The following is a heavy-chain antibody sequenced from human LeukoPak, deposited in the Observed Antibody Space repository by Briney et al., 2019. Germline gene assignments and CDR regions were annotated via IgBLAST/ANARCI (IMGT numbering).Heavy chain of an antibody. CDR2: ISSSSSYI. CDR3: ARDGGATFDY. V-gene: IGHV3-21*01. Sequence: GGSLRLSCAASGFTFSNYSMNWVRQAPGKGLEWVSSISSSSSYIYYADSVKGRFTISRDNAKNSLYLQMNSLRAEDTAVYYCARDGGATFDYWGQGTLVTVSS. D-gene: IGHD1-26*01. CDR1: GFTFSNYS. J-gene: IGHJ4*02.